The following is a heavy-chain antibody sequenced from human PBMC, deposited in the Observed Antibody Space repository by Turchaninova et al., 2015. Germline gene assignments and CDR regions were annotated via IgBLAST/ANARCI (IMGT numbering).Heavy chain of an antibody. CDR1: GDSVSTNSAA. CDR3: ARGSSWPLDY. Sequence: QVQLQQSGPGLVNPSQTLSVPSAISGDSVSTNSAAWTWHRQAPSRGREWLGRTYYRSKWFNDYAGSVKSRIIINADTSKNQFSLQLNSVTPEDTAGYYCARGSSWPLDYWGQGTLVTVSS. CDR2: TYYRSKWFN. D-gene: IGHD6-13*01. J-gene: IGHJ4*02. V-gene: IGHV6-1*01.